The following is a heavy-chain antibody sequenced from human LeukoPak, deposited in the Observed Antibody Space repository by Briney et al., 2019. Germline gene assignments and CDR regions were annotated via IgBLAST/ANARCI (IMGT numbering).Heavy chain of an antibody. J-gene: IGHJ4*02. D-gene: IGHD2-15*01. Sequence: SETLSLTCTVSGGPISSSSYYWGWIRQPPGKGLEWIGTIYYSGTTYYNPSLKSRVTISIDTSKNQFSLKLSSVTAADTAVYYCARNFPGVGCSGGSCYDYWGQGTLVTVSP. CDR3: ARNFPGVGCSGGSCYDY. V-gene: IGHV4-39*07. CDR2: IYYSGTT. CDR1: GGPISSSSYY.